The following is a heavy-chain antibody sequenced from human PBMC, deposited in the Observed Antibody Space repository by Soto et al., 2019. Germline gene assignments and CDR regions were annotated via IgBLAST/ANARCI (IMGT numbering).Heavy chain of an antibody. CDR2: IKRKGSGATI. D-gene: IGHD3-9*01. Sequence: EEQLVESGGGLVEPGGSLILSCAGSGFKFSDAWMNWLRQAPGKGLEWVGRIKRKGSGATIDYAGPVKGRFIISRDDSKRTVFLQMNSLKTDDTAVYIFTHDWIFYHDNAVWGQGTMVTGSS. CDR3: THDWIFYHDNAV. J-gene: IGHJ3*01. V-gene: IGHV3-15*07. CDR1: GFKFSDAW.